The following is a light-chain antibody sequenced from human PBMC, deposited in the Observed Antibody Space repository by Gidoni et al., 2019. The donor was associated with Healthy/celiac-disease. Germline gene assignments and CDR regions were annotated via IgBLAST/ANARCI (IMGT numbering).Light chain of an antibody. CDR2: DDS. Sequence: SYVLTQPPPVPVAPGKTARITCGGNNIGSKSVHWYQQKPGQAPVLVVYDDSDRPSGIPERFSGSNSGNTATLTISRVEAGDEADYYCQVWDSSSDHFVVFGGGTKLTVL. V-gene: IGLV3-21*03. CDR3: QVWDSSSDHFVV. CDR1: NIGSKS. J-gene: IGLJ2*01.